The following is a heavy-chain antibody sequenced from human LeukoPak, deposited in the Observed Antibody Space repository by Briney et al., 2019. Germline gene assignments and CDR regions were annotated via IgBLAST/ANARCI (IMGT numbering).Heavy chain of an antibody. CDR3: AKHKAGLGATTNDDAFDI. D-gene: IGHD1-26*01. CDR2: ISGSGGST. V-gene: IGHV3-23*01. CDR1: GFTFSSYA. Sequence: PGGSLRLSCAASGFTFSSYAMSWVRQAPGKGLEWVSVISGSGGSTYYADSVKGRFPISRDNSKNTLYLQMNSLRAEDTAVYYCAKHKAGLGATTNDDAFDIWGQGTIVTVSS. J-gene: IGHJ3*02.